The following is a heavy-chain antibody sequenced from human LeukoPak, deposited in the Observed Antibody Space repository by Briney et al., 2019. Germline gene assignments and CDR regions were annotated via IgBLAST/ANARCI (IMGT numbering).Heavy chain of an antibody. CDR2: IYYSGST. J-gene: IGHJ4*02. V-gene: IGHV4-59*01. CDR1: GGSISSYY. Sequence: PSETLSLNCTVSGGSISSYYWSWIRQPPGKGLEWIGYIYYSGSTNYNPSLKSRVTISVDTSKNQFSLKLSSVTAADAAVYYCARGTFDYWGQGTLVTVSS. CDR3: ARGTFDY.